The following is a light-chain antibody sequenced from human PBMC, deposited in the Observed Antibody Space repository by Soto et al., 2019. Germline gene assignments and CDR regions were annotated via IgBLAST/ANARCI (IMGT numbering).Light chain of an antibody. CDR3: GSYAGTYNLDV. J-gene: IGLJ1*01. CDR2: EVT. CDR1: SSDVGGYNS. V-gene: IGLV2-8*01. Sequence: QSVLTQPPSASGSPGQSVAISCTGTSSDVGGYNSVSWYQQHPGKAPKLMIYEVTKRPSGVPDRFSGSKSGNTASLTVSGFQAEDEGDYYCGSYAGTYNLDVFGTGTKVTVL.